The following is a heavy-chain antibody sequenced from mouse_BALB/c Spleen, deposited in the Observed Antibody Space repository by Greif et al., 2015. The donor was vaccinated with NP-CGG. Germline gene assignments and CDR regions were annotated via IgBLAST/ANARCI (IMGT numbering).Heavy chain of an antibody. CDR3: AREGSSYVGYAMDY. CDR2: ISSGGGST. Sequence: EVMLVESGGGLVKPGGSLKLSCAASGFAFSSYDMSWVRQTPEKRLEWVAYISSGGGSTYYPDTVKDRFTISRDNAKNPLYLQMSSLKSEDTAMYYCAREGSSYVGYAMDYWGQGTSVTVSS. CDR1: GFAFSSYD. D-gene: IGHD1-1*01. V-gene: IGHV5-12-1*01. J-gene: IGHJ4*01.